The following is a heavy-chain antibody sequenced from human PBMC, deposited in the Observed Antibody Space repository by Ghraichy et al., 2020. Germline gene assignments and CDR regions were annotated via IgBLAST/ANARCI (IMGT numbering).Heavy chain of an antibody. CDR2: FDPEEDET. J-gene: IGHJ4*02. V-gene: IGHV1-24*01. CDR1: GYTLTDVS. D-gene: IGHD6-19*01. CDR3: AMEIHARGWYFDYFDY. Sequence: ASVKVSCKISGYTLTDVSIHWVRQAPGRGLEWMGGFDPEEDETIYAKKFQGRVTMTEDTSTDTGYMELSRLTSEDTAVYYCAMEIHARGWYFDYFDYWGQGTLVTVSS.